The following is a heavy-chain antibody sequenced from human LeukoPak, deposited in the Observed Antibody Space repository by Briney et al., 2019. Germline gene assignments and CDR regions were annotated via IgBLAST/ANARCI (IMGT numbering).Heavy chain of an antibody. V-gene: IGHV3-48*01. D-gene: IGHD6-19*01. CDR2: ISSSSSTI. J-gene: IGHJ1*01. Sequence: GGSLRLSCAASGFTFSSYSMNWVRQAPGKGLEWVSYISSSSSTIYYADSVKGRFTISRDNAKNSLYLQMNSLRAEDTAVYYCARGQGPGYSSGWFRLWGQGTLVTVSS. CDR3: ARGQGPGYSSGWFRL. CDR1: GFTFSSYS.